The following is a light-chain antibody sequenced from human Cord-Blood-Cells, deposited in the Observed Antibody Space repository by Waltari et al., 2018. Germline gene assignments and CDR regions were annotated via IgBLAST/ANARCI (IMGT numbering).Light chain of an antibody. CDR3: SSYTSSSTWV. CDR1: SSYAGGYNY. V-gene: IGLV2-14*03. CDR2: DVS. Sequence: QSALTQPASVSGSPGQSTTTSCTGTSSYAGGYNYVTWYQQHPGKAPKLMIYDVSNRPSGVSNRFSGSKSGNTASLTISGLQAEDEADYYCSSYTSSSTWVFGGGTKLTVL. J-gene: IGLJ3*02.